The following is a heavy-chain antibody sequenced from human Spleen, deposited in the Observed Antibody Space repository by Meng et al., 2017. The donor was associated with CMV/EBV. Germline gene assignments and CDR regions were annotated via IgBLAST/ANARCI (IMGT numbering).Heavy chain of an antibody. J-gene: IGHJ4*02. D-gene: IGHD6-19*01. CDR3: AKPSSGIAVAGTPLPRN. CDR2: IRYDGSNK. Sequence: GGSLRLSCAASGFTFRSYGMHWVRQAPGKGLEWVAFIRYDGSNKYYADSVKGRFTISRDNSKNTLYLQMNSLRAEDTAVYYCAKPSSGIAVAGTPLPRNWGQGTLVTVSS. V-gene: IGHV3-30*02. CDR1: GFTFRSYG.